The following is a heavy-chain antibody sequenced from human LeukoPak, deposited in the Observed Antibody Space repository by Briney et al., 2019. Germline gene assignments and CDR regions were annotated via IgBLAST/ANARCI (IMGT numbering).Heavy chain of an antibody. V-gene: IGHV4-34*01. D-gene: IGHD6-19*01. CDR3: ARPRQWLVRAPDAFDI. CDR2: INHSGST. Sequence: SETLSLTCAVYGGSFGGYYWSWIRQPPGKGLEWIGEINHSGSTNYNPSLKSRVTISVDTSKNQFSLKLSSVTAADTAAYYCARPRQWLVRAPDAFDIWGQGTMVTVSS. CDR1: GGSFGGYY. J-gene: IGHJ3*02.